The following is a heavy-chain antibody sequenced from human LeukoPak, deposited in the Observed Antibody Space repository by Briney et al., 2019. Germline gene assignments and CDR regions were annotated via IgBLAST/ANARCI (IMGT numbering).Heavy chain of an antibody. V-gene: IGHV3-33*01. CDR2: IWYDGSNK. J-gene: IGHJ4*02. Sequence: GGSLRLSCAASGFTFSSYGMHWVRQAPGKGLEWVALIWYDGSNKYYTDSVKGRLTISRDNSKNTLYLQMNSPRAEGTAIYYCAREGPRGNSQFDYWGQGTLVTVSS. CDR3: AREGPRGNSQFDY. CDR1: GFTFSSYG. D-gene: IGHD2/OR15-2a*01.